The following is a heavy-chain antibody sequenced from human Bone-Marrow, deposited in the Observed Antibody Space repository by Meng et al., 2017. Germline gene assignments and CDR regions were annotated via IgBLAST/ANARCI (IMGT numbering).Heavy chain of an antibody. D-gene: IGHD6-19*01. V-gene: IGHV3-30*04. J-gene: IGHJ4*02. CDR2: ISYDGSNK. Sequence: QVRLVESGGGVVQPGRALSLSCAASGFTFSSYAMHWVRQAPGKGLEWVAVISYDGSNKYYADSVKGRFTISRDNSKNTLYLQMNSLRAEDTAVYYCAREGDSSGPNFDYWGQGTLVTVSS. CDR1: GFTFSSYA. CDR3: AREGDSSGPNFDY.